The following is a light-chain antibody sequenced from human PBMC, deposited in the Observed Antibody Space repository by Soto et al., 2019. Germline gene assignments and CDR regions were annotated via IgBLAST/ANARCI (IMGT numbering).Light chain of an antibody. CDR2: GAS. J-gene: IGKJ1*01. V-gene: IGKV3-20*01. CDR1: QGVDNY. Sequence: EIVLTQSPGTLSLSPGERATLSCRASQGVDNYLAWYQQKPVQAPRLLIYGASSRATGIPDRFSGSGYGTDFTLTISRLEHEDFAVYYCHQYGVSPVTFGQGTTVEIK. CDR3: HQYGVSPVT.